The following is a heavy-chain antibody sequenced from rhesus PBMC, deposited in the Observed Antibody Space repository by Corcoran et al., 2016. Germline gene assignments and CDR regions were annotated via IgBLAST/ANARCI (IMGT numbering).Heavy chain of an antibody. CDR3: AREGQLLGFDY. V-gene: IGHV4-127*01. D-gene: IGHD4-29*01. CDR2: MGGSSVNT. J-gene: IGHJ4*01. CDR1: GDSISSGYG. Sequence: QVQLQESGPGLVKPSETLSLTCAVSGDSISSGYGWSWIRQPPGKGLEWIGDMGGSSVNTNYNPALKVRVTISKATAKSQFSLKLSSVTAADTAVYYCAREGQLLGFDYWGQGVLVTVSS.